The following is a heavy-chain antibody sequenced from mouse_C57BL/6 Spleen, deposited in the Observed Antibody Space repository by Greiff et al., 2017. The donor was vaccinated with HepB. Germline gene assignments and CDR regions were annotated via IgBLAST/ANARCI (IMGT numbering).Heavy chain of an antibody. CDR3: ARGGITTVPWYFDV. J-gene: IGHJ1*03. Sequence: VQLQQSGPELVKPGASVKISCKASGYAFSSSWMNWVKQRPGKGLEWIGRIYPGDGDTNYNGKFKGKATLTADKSSSTAYMQLSSLTSEDSAVYFCARGGITTVPWYFDVWGTGTTVTVSS. D-gene: IGHD1-1*01. V-gene: IGHV1-82*01. CDR1: GYAFSSSW. CDR2: IYPGDGDT.